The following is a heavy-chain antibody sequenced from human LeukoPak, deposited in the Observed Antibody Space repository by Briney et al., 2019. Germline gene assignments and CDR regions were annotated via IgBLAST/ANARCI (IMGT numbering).Heavy chain of an antibody. V-gene: IGHV3-48*01. J-gene: IGHJ6*03. CDR1: GFTFSIYS. CDR3: ARVSNAYDYYYMDV. CDR2: ISSSSSSI. D-gene: IGHD2-8*01. Sequence: GGSLRLSCAASGFTFSIYSMNWVRQAPGKGLEWVSYISSSSSSIYYADSVKGRFTISRDNAKSSLYLQMNSLRAEDTAVYYCARVSNAYDYYYMDVWGKGTTVTVSS.